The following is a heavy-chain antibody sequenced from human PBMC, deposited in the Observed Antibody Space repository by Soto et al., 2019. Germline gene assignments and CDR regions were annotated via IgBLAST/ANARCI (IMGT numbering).Heavy chain of an antibody. CDR1: GHTFRSYG. CDR3: ARDWRSYYDNSGLIWLY. Sequence: APVKVSSKASGHTFRSYGISWARHAPGQGLECVGSISAYNGDTHYAPKFPDRITLTPDTSTHTAYMELRSLRLDATPVYYSARDWRSYYDNSGLIWLYWRQGALVTVS. J-gene: IGHJ4*02. V-gene: IGHV1-18*04. CDR2: ISAYNGDT. D-gene: IGHD1-26*01.